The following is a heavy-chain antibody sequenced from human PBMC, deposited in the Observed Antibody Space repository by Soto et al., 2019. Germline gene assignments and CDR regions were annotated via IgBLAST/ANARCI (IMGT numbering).Heavy chain of an antibody. CDR2: IYYSGST. V-gene: IGHV4-31*03. CDR1: GGSISSGGYY. CDR3: ARVPDYYYYMDV. Sequence: SETLSLTCTVSGGSISSGGYYWSWIRQHPGKGLEWIGYIYYSGSTYYNPSLKSRVTISVDASKNQFSLKLSSVTAADTAVYYCARVPDYYYYMDVWGKGTTVTV. J-gene: IGHJ6*03.